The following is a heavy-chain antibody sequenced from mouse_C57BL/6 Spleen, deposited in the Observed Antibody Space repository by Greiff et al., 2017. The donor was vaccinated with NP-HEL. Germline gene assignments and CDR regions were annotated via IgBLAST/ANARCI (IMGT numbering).Heavy chain of an antibody. V-gene: IGHV3-1*01. CDR3: ARGMRGLAWFAY. CDR2: ISYSGST. Sequence: EVKLVESGPGMVKPSQSLSLTCTVTGYSITSGYDWHWIRHFPGNKLEWMGYISYSGSTNYNPSLKSRISITHDTSKNHFFLKLNSVTTEDTATYYCARGMRGLAWFAYWGQGTLVTVSA. D-gene: IGHD2-4*01. J-gene: IGHJ3*01. CDR1: GYSITSGYD.